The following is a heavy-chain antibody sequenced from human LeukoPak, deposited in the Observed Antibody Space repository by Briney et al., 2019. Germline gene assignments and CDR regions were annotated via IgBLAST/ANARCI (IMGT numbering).Heavy chain of an antibody. V-gene: IGHV3-30*02. CDR1: AFTLSTYG. CDR2: IRYDGSNK. J-gene: IGHJ5*02. CDR3: AKDTLQLEP. D-gene: IGHD5-18*01. Sequence: GGSLRLSCASSAFTLSTYGMHWVRQAPGKGLEWVAFIRYDGSNKYYADSVKGRFTISRDNSKNTLYLQMNSLRAEDTAVYYCAKDTLQLEPWGQGTLVTVSS.